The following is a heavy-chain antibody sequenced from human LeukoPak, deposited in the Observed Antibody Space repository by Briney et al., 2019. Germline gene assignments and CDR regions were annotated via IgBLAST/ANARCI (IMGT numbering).Heavy chain of an antibody. J-gene: IGHJ5*02. CDR2: VSGFGGET. Sequence: GSLRPSRATFGFPFWDSALSWLRRAPGEGLGWVSTVSGFGGETFYADSVKGRFSLSRDNFKNTLSLQMNSLRAEDTAIYYCAKGGHYSFFDPWGQGTLVTVSS. CDR3: AKGGHYSFFDP. D-gene: IGHD3-10*01. CDR1: GFPFWDSA. V-gene: IGHV3-23*01.